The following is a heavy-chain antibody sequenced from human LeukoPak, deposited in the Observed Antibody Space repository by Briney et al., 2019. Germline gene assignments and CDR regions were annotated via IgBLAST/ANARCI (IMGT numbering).Heavy chain of an antibody. CDR1: GGSISSSSYY. V-gene: IGHV4-39*07. CDR2: IYYSGST. D-gene: IGHD3-3*01. Sequence: SETLSLTCTVSGGSISSSSYYWDWIRQPPGKGLEWIGSIYYSGSTYYNPSLKSRVTISVDTSKNQFSLKLSSVTAADTAVYSCARGGIIKPPITIFGVVIMRWSWWFDPWGQGTLVTVSS. J-gene: IGHJ5*02. CDR3: ARGGIIKPPITIFGVVIMRWSWWFDP.